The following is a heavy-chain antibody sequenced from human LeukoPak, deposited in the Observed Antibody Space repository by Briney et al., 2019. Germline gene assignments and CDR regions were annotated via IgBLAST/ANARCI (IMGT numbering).Heavy chain of an antibody. CDR1: GGSISSYY. V-gene: IGHV4-4*07. CDR2: IYTSGST. CDR3: ARDLGSAAAGAGGAFDI. J-gene: IGHJ3*02. D-gene: IGHD6-13*01. Sequence: KSSETLSLTCTVSGGSISSYYCSWIRQPAGKGLEWIGRIYTSGSTNYNPSLKSRVTISVDTSKNQFSLKLSSVTAADTAVYYCARDLGSAAAGAGGAFDIWGQGTMVTVSS.